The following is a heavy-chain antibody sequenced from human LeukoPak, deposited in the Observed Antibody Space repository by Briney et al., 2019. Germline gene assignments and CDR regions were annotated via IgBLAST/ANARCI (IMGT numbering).Heavy chain of an antibody. CDR3: TFSSYGDHVGVDAFDI. CDR2: INRDGSST. D-gene: IGHD4-17*01. CDR1: GFTFSTYW. V-gene: IGHV3-74*01. J-gene: IGHJ3*02. Sequence: GGSLRLSCAASGFTFSTYWMHWVRQAPGKGLVWVSRINRDGSSTNYADSVKGRFTISRDNAKTTVYLQMNSLSAEDTAMYYCTFSSYGDHVGVDAFDIWGQGTMVTVSS.